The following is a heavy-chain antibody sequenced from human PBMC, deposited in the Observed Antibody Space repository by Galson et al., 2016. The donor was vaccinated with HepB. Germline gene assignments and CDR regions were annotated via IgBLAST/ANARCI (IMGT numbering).Heavy chain of an antibody. Sequence: SETLSLTCRVSGDSIGSSSYHWAWIRQPPGKGLEWFGSIYYVGRAYYRSSLKNRLTISLKPAKNHIPLTLPSVTAADTAVNYCATVPGWESGIYDHRGQGTLVSVSS. V-gene: IGHV4-39*02. CDR2: IYYVGRA. J-gene: IGHJ4*02. CDR3: ATVPGWESGIYDH. D-gene: IGHD1-26*01. CDR1: GDSIGSSSYH.